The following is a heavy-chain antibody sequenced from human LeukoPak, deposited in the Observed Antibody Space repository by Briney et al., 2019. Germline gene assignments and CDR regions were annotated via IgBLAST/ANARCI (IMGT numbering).Heavy chain of an antibody. CDR2: INPNSGGT. Sequence: ASVKVSCKASGYTFTGYYMHWVRQAPGQGFEWMGWINPNSGGTNYAQKFQGRVTMTRDTSISTAYMELSSLRSEDTAVYYCARGPYYDSWSGYYPDWFDPWGQGTLVTVSS. D-gene: IGHD3-3*01. J-gene: IGHJ5*02. CDR1: GYTFTGYY. V-gene: IGHV1-2*02. CDR3: ARGPYYDSWSGYYPDWFDP.